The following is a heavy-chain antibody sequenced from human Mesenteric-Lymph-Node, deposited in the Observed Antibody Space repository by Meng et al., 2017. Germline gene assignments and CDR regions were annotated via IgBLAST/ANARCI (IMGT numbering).Heavy chain of an antibody. CDR3: ARGGYYSFDY. V-gene: IGHV4-4*02. CDR1: GGSISSVYW. CDR2: IYHSGST. Sequence: QVQLPEAGPGLVKPSETLSLPCAVSGGSISSVYWWTWVRQSPGKGLEWIGEIYHSGSTNYNPSLKSRVTISVDKSKNQFSLKLTSVTAADTAGYYCARGGYYSFDYWGQGTLVTVSS. D-gene: IGHD5-18*01. J-gene: IGHJ4*02.